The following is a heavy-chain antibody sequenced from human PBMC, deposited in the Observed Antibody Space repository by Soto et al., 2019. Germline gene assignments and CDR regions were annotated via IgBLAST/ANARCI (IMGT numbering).Heavy chain of an antibody. J-gene: IGHJ4*02. V-gene: IGHV3-23*01. CDR2: ISDSGYST. CDR3: AKGSADGVPYYFDY. Sequence: EVQLLESGGGLVQPGGSLRLSCAASGFGFSSYAMSWVRQAPGKGLEWVSAISDSGYSTYYADTVKGRFTISRDNSKDTLYLQMDSLRAEDTAVYYCAKGSADGVPYYFDYWGQGTLVTVSS. D-gene: IGHD6-13*01. CDR1: GFGFSSYA.